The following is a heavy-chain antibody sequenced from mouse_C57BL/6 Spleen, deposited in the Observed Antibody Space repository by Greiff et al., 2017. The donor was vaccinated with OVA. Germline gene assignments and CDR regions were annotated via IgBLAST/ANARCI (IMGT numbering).Heavy chain of an antibody. V-gene: IGHV1-19*01. CDR3: ARRGLGDFDY. CDR1: GYTFTDYY. D-gene: IGHD3-3*01. Sequence: EVQLQQSGPVLVKPGASVKMSCKASGYTFTDYYMNWVKQSHGKSLEWIGVINPYNGGTSYNQKFKGKATLTVDKSSSTAYMELNSLTSEDSAVYYCARRGLGDFDYWGQGTTLTVSS. J-gene: IGHJ2*01. CDR2: INPYNGGT.